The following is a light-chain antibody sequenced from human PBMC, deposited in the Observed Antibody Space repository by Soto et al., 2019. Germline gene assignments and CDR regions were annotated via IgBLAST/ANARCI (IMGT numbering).Light chain of an antibody. CDR3: QQYGSSPLIT. V-gene: IGKV3-20*01. CDR2: GAS. Sequence: EIVLTQSPGTLSLSPGERATISCRASQSVSSSHLAWYQQKPGQAPSRLIYGASSRATAIPERFSGSGSGTDFTLTISRLEPEDCAVYYCQQYGSSPLITFGQGTRLEI. J-gene: IGKJ5*01. CDR1: QSVSSSH.